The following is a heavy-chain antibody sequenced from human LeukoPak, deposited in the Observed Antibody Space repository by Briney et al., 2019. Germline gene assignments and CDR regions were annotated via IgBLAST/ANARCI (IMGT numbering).Heavy chain of an antibody. CDR2: ISGSDGST. CDR3: ARGAGYLFD. Sequence: GGSLRLSCAASGFTFSHYAMSWVRQAPGKGLEWVSVISGSDGSTDYADPEKGRFTISRDNSKNTLYLQMNSLRAEDTAVYFCARGAGYLFDWGQGTLVTVSS. J-gene: IGHJ4*02. D-gene: IGHD3-10*01. CDR1: GFTFSHYA. V-gene: IGHV3-23*01.